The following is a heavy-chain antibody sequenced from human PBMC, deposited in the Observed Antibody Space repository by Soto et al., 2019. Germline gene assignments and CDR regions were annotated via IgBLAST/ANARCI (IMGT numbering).Heavy chain of an antibody. CDR3: AKGDLGATLYY. D-gene: IGHD1-26*01. V-gene: IGHV3-30*18. J-gene: IGHJ4*02. Sequence: QVQLVESGGGVVQPGRSLRLSCAASGFTFSSYGMHWVRQAPGKGLEWVAVISYDGSNKYYADSVKGRFTISRDNSKNTLYLQMNILRAEDTAVYYCAKGDLGATLYYWGQGTLVTVSS. CDR1: GFTFSSYG. CDR2: ISYDGSNK.